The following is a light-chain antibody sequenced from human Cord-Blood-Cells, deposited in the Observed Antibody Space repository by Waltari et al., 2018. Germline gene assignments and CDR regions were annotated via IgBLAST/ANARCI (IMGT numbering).Light chain of an antibody. CDR1: LSDVGCYNY. Sequence: QSALTQPASASRSPGQSVTISCTATLSDVGCYNYVSCYQQHPGKSPKLMIYEVSKRPSGVPDRFSGCKSGNTASLTVSGLQAEDEADYYCSSYAGSNNLVFGGGTKLTVL. CDR2: EVS. CDR3: SSYAGSNNLV. V-gene: IGLV2-8*01. J-gene: IGLJ3*02.